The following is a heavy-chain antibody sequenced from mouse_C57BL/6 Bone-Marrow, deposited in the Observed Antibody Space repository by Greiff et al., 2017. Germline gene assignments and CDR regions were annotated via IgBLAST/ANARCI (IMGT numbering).Heavy chain of an antibody. CDR1: GYTFTSSW. CDR3: ATYYSNYVTY. CDR2: IHPNSGST. J-gene: IGHJ2*01. D-gene: IGHD2-5*01. Sequence: QVQLQQPGAELVKPGASVKLSCTASGYTFTSSWMHWVKQRPGQGLEWIGMIHPNSGSTNYNEKFKSKATLTVDKSSSTAYLQLSSLTSEDSAVYYCATYYSNYVTYWGQGTTLTVSS. V-gene: IGHV1-64*01.